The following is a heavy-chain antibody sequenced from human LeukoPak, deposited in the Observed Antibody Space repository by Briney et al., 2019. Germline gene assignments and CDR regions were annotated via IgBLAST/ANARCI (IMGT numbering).Heavy chain of an antibody. J-gene: IGHJ5*02. CDR1: GGSISSYY. CDR2: IYYSGST. CDR3: ARKYYSSGWYGH. V-gene: IGHV4-59*01. Sequence: PSETLSLTCTVSGGSISSYYWSWIRQPPGKGLEWIGYIYYSGSTNYNPSLKSRVTISVDTSKNQFSLKLSSVTAADTAVYYCARKYYSSGWYGHWGQGTLVTVSS. D-gene: IGHD6-19*01.